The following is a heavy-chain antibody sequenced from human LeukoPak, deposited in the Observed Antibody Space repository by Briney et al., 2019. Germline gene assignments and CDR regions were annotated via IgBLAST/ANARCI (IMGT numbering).Heavy chain of an antibody. Sequence: GGSLRLSCAASGCTFRSFWMHWVRQDPGKGLVWVSHMNGDGTSISYADSVKGRFTISRDNAKNTLYLQMNRLKAEDTAVYYCARSATDAFDIWGQGTMVTVSS. CDR3: ARSATDAFDI. V-gene: IGHV3-74*01. CDR2: MNGDGTSI. D-gene: IGHD3-3*01. J-gene: IGHJ3*02. CDR1: GCTFRSFW.